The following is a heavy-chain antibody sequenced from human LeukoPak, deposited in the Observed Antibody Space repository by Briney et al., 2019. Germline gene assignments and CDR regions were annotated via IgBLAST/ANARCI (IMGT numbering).Heavy chain of an antibody. J-gene: IGHJ3*02. CDR3: ASPLAAIFSDNAFDI. CDR1: GITFSSYL. D-gene: IGHD5-24*01. Sequence: GGSLRLSCEASGITFSSYLMIWVRQGPGKGREWVADISGSGSTIYYADSVRVRFTISRDNAKNSLYLQMNSLRAEDTAVYYCASPLAAIFSDNAFDIWGQGTMVTVSS. V-gene: IGHV3-48*04. CDR2: ISGSGSTI.